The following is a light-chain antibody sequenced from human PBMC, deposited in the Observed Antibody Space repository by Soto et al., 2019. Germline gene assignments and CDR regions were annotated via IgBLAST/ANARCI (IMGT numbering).Light chain of an antibody. CDR1: ASDVGAYNY. CDR2: EVR. V-gene: IGLV2-14*01. Sequence: QSALTQPASVSGSPGQSITISCTGTASDVGAYNYVSRYQQRPGTAPKLIIFEVRTRPSGVSSRFAGSKSGNTASLTISGLQTEDEADYYCNSFTTSNTWVFGGGTKLTVL. CDR3: NSFTTSNTWV. J-gene: IGLJ3*02.